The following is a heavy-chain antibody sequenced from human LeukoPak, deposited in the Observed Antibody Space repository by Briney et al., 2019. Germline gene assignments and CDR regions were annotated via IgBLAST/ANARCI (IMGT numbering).Heavy chain of an antibody. CDR2: ISPTGGAI. J-gene: IGHJ4*02. CDR3: ASGIRERGFDY. D-gene: IGHD1-1*01. Sequence: PGGSLRLSCAASGFAFSTSAMNWVRQAPGRGLEWVSSISPTGGAIFYADSLRGRFTISRDNAKNSLYLQMNSLRAEDTALYFCASGIRERGFDYWGQGTLVTVSS. CDR1: GFAFSTSA. V-gene: IGHV3-21*01.